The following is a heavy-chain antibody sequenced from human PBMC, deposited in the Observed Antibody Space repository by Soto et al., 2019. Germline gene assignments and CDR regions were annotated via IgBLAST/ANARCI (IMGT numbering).Heavy chain of an antibody. D-gene: IGHD3-10*01. CDR3: VRDLDGSGSYYTDY. CDR2: TRPNNGNT. V-gene: IGHV1-18*01. Sequence: ASVKVSCKASGYTFSIYGINWVRQAPGQGLEWMGWTRPNNGNTKYAQNLQGRVTMATDTSTSTAYMELRSLRPDDTAVYYCVRDLDGSGSYYTDYWGQGTLVTVSS. CDR1: GYTFSIYG. J-gene: IGHJ4*02.